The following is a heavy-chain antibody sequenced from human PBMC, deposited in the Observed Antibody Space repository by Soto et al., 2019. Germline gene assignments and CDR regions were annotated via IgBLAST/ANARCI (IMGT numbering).Heavy chain of an antibody. J-gene: IGHJ6*02. CDR2: ILPIFGTA. D-gene: IGHD7-27*01. CDR1: GGTFSSYA. Sequence: SVKVSCQASGGTFSSYAMRWVRQAPGQGLEWMGGILPIFGTANYSQKSQGRVTITADKSTSTAYMELRSLISEDTAVYYCAREVPQFALGMDVWGQWITVTVSS. V-gene: IGHV1-69*06. CDR3: AREVPQFALGMDV.